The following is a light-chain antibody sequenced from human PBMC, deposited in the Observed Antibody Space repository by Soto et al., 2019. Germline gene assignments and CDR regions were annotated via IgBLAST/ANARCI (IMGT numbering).Light chain of an antibody. V-gene: IGKV1-5*03. J-gene: IGKJ1*01. Sequence: IHMTQSPSTLSASVGDRVTITCRASQNINSGLALYHQKPGKAPRLLIYKASTLESGVPSRFSGSGSGTEFTLTISSLQPDDFATYYCQQYNSYPTFGQGTKVDI. CDR1: QNINSG. CDR2: KAS. CDR3: QQYNSYPT.